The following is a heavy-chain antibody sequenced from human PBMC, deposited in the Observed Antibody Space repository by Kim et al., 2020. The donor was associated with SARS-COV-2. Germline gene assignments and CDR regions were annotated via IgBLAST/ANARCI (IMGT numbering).Heavy chain of an antibody. Sequence: SETLSLTCAISGYSINDGDYYWSWIRQPAGKGLEWIGRVSPNGNTNYNPSLNSRVTMSLDTWKEHFSLTLRSVTVADTAVYFCARGRAPRQRPRIYSGSARGGVVCGMDVGGRGTSVTLSS. CDR3: ARGRAPRQRPRIYSGSARGGVVCGMDV. CDR1: GYSINDGDYY. CDR2: VSPNGNT. D-gene: IGHD6-25*01. V-gene: IGHV4-61*02. J-gene: IGHJ6*02.